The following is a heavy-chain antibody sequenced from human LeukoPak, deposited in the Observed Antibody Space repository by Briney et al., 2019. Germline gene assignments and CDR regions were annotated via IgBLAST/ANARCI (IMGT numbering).Heavy chain of an antibody. V-gene: IGHV3-53*01. D-gene: IGHD6-19*01. CDR2: IYIDGST. Sequence: PGGSLRLSCAASGFTVSNNYMSWVRQSPGKGLEWVSVIYIDGSTYYADSVKGRFTISRDNSKNTVYPQMNSLRAEDTAVYYCARTPGIAVAGTGYFDYWGQGTLVTVSS. CDR3: ARTPGIAVAGTGYFDY. J-gene: IGHJ4*02. CDR1: GFTVSNNY.